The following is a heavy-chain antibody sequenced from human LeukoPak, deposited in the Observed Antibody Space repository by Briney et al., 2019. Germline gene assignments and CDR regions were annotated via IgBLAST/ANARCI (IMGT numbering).Heavy chain of an antibody. V-gene: IGHV3-23*01. J-gene: IGHJ4*02. Sequence: PGGSLRLSCVASGFTFSSYAMSWVRQAPGKGLEWVSAISGSGGSTYYADSVKGRFTISRDNSKNTLYLQMNSPRAEDTAVYYCAIIPTGRDYDVLCSYWGQGTLVTVSS. CDR1: GFTFSSYA. CDR3: AIIPTGRDYDVLCSY. D-gene: IGHD4-17*01. CDR2: ISGSGGST.